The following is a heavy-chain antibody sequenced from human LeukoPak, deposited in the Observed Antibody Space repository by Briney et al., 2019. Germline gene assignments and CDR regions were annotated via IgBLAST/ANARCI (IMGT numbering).Heavy chain of an antibody. CDR3: ARYYDFWSGYRGTPMDV. CDR2: IIPILGIA. D-gene: IGHD3-3*01. J-gene: IGHJ6*02. Sequence: GASVKVPCKASGGTFSSYAISWVRQAPGQGLEWMGRIIPILGIANYAQKFQGRVTITADKSTSTAYMELSSLRSEDTAVYYCARYYDFWSGYRGTPMDVWGQGTTVTVSS. V-gene: IGHV1-69*04. CDR1: GGTFSSYA.